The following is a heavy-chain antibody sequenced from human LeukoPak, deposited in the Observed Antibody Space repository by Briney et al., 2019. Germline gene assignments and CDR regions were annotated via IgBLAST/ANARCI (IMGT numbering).Heavy chain of an antibody. J-gene: IGHJ4*02. D-gene: IGHD2-21*01. CDR1: GFTLSMFA. CDR2: ITASSVSI. V-gene: IGHV3-21*06. CDR3: VRAVIRGRHLRSDY. Sequence: PGGSLRLSCAASGFTLSMFAMNWVRQAPGKGLEWVSSITASSVSIYHGDSVKGRFTISRDNAKNLVYLQMNSLRAEDTAVYYCVRAVIRGRHLRSDYWGQGTLVTVSS.